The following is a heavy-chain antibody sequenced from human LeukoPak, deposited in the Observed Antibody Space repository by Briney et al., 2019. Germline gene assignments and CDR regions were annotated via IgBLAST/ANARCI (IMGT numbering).Heavy chain of an antibody. CDR3: ARVGQWLVPRTYFDY. D-gene: IGHD6-19*01. J-gene: IGHJ4*02. V-gene: IGHV1-2*06. CDR2: INPNSGGK. Sequence: ASVKDSCKASGYTFTGDYMHWVRQGLGQGLEWMGRINPNSGGKNYAQQFQGRVTMTRDTSISTAYMELSRLRSDDTAVYYCARVGQWLVPRTYFDYWGQGTLVTVSS. CDR1: GYTFTGDY.